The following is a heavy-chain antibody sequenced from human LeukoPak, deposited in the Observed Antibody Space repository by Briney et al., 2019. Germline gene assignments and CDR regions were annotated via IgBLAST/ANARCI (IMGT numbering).Heavy chain of an antibody. CDR3: AREIGVAYPFDY. J-gene: IGHJ4*02. Sequence: PSDTLSLTCTVSGGSISSYYWTWIRQPPGKGLEGIGYIYYSGTSNYNPSLKSRVTISVDTSQNQFSLRLSSVTAADTAVYYCAREIGVAYPFDYWGQGALVTVSS. CDR2: IYYSGTS. D-gene: IGHD3-16*01. V-gene: IGHV4-59*01. CDR1: GGSISSYY.